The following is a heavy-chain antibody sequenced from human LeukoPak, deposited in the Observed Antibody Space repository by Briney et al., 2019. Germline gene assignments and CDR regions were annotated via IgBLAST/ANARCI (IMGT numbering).Heavy chain of an antibody. CDR2: IYPSDSDT. CDR3: ARRKVAGTSFDY. D-gene: IGHD6-19*01. J-gene: IGHJ4*02. CDR1: GYSFTTYW. Sequence: GESLQISCKGSGYSFTTYWVAWVRQMPGKGLEWMGIIYPSDSDTRYSPSFQGQVTISADKSISTAYLQWSSLKASDTAMYYCARRKVAGTSFDYWGQGTLVTVSS. V-gene: IGHV5-51*01.